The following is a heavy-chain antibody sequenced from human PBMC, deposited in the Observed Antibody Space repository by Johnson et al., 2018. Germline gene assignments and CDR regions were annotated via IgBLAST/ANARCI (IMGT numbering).Heavy chain of an antibody. J-gene: IGHJ3*02. CDR1: GFTVSSNC. V-gene: IGHV3-53*01. Sequence: VQLVESGGGLIQPGGSLRLSCAASGFTVSSNCMTWVRQAPGKGLEWVSVIYSGGSTYYADSVTGRFTISRDNSKNTLYLHMTSLRAEDTAVYFCARARTYYYDHDAFDIWGQGTMVTVSS. CDR3: ARARTYYYDHDAFDI. CDR2: IYSGGST. D-gene: IGHD3-22*01.